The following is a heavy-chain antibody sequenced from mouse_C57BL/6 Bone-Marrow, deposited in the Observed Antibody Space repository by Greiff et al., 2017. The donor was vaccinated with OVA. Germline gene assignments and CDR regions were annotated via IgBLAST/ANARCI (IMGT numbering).Heavy chain of an antibody. CDR3: ARAFAYEYDGPGFAY. D-gene: IGHD2-4*01. CDR1: GFTFTDYY. V-gene: IGHV7-3*01. J-gene: IGHJ3*01. Sequence: EVKLQESGGGLVQPGGSLSLSCAASGFTFTDYYMSWVRQPPGKALEWLGFLRNKANGYTTEYSASVKGRFTISRANSQSILYLQMNALRAEDSATDYCARAFAYEYDGPGFAYWGQGTRVTVSA. CDR2: LRNKANGYTT.